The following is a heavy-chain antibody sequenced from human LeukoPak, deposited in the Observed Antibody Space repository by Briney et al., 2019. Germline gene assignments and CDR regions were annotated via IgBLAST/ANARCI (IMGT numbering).Heavy chain of an antibody. J-gene: IGHJ3*02. V-gene: IGHV4-39*07. CDR3: ARDRRDGYNFQWSRRAFDI. CDR2: IYYSGSA. CDR1: GDSISSNYYY. Sequence: SETLSLTCNVSGDSISSNYYYWGWIRQPPGKGLEWIGSIYYSGSAYYNPSLKSRVTISVDTSKNQFSLNVNSVTAADTAVYYCARDRRDGYNFQWSRRAFDIWGQGTMVTVSS. D-gene: IGHD5-24*01.